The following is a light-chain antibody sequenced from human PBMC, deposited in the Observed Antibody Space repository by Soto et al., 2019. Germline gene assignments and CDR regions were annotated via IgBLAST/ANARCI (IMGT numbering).Light chain of an antibody. CDR2: GAS. CDR3: QQYGSSPWT. J-gene: IGKJ1*01. CDR1: QSVSSSY. Sequence: EIVLTQSPGTPSLSPGERATLPFRASQSVSSSYLAWYQQKPGQAPRLLIYGASSRATGIPDRFSGSGSGTDFTLTISRLEPEDFAVYYCQQYGSSPWTFGQGTKVDIK. V-gene: IGKV3-20*01.